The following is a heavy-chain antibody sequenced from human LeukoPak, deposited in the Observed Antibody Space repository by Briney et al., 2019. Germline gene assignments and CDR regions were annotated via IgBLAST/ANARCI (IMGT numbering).Heavy chain of an antibody. D-gene: IGHD4-17*01. J-gene: IGHJ4*02. CDR3: ARDWRTVPTMGSNDY. CDR2: ISAYXXXX. CDR1: GYTFTNYG. V-gene: IGHV1-18*01. Sequence: ASVKVSCKASGYTFTNYGISWVRQAPGQXXXXXXXISAYXXXXXXXQXFXXXXTXXXDTSTSTAYMEVRSLRSDDTAVYYCARDWRTVPTMGSNDYWGQGTLVTVSS.